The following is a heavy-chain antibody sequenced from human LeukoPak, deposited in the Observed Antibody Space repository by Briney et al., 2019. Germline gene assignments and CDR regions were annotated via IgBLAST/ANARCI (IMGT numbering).Heavy chain of an antibody. CDR3: ARMLYYDFWSGYYGPDAFDI. Sequence: ASVTVSCKASGYTFTGYYMHWVRQAPGQGLEWMGRINPNSGGTNYEQKFQGRVTMTRGTSISTAYMEPSRLRSDGTAVYYCARMLYYDFWSGYYGPDAFDIWGQGTMVTVSS. CDR2: INPNSGGT. J-gene: IGHJ3*02. D-gene: IGHD3-3*01. V-gene: IGHV1-2*06. CDR1: GYTFTGYY.